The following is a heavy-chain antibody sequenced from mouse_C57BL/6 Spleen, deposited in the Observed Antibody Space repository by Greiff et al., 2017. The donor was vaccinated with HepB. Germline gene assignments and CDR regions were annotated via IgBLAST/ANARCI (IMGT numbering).Heavy chain of an antibody. Sequence: VQLKESGPVLVKPGASVKMSCKASGYTFTDYYMNWVKQSHGKSLEWIGVINPYNGGTSYNQKFKGKATLTVDKSSSTAYMELNSLTSEDSAVYYCAREGDYYGSSYSWFAYWGQGTLVTVSA. V-gene: IGHV1-19*01. CDR1: GYTFTDYY. D-gene: IGHD1-1*01. CDR3: AREGDYYGSSYSWFAY. J-gene: IGHJ3*01. CDR2: INPYNGGT.